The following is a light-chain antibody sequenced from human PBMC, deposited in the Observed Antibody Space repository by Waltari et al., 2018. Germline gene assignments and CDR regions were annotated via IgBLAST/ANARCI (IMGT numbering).Light chain of an antibody. V-gene: IGLV2-8*01. Sequence: QSALTQPPSASGSPGQSVTISCTGTSSDIGGYKYVSWYRQHPGKGPKLLIYEVSKRPSWVPHRFSGSKSGNTASLTVSGLQAEDEADYYCSSYAGSNNLVFGTGTKVTVL. J-gene: IGLJ1*01. CDR2: EVS. CDR1: SSDIGGYKY. CDR3: SSYAGSNNLV.